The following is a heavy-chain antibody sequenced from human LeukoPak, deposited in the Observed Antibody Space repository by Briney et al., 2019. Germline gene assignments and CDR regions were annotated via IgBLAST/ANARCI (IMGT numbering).Heavy chain of an antibody. CDR3: TTELPYYYYYMDV. D-gene: IGHD2-21*02. J-gene: IGHJ6*03. Sequence: GGSLRLSCEASGLTFSNAWMSWVRQAPSKGLEWAGRIKSKADGGTTDYAAPVQGRFTISRVDPKNTLYLQMNSLETGDTAVYYCTTELPYYYYYMDVWGKGTTVTVSS. V-gene: IGHV3-15*01. CDR2: IKSKADGGTT. CDR1: GLTFSNAW.